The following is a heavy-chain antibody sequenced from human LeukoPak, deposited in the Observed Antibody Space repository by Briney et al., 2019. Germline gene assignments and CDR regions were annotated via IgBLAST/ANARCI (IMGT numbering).Heavy chain of an antibody. J-gene: IGHJ4*02. Sequence: ASVTVSFKASGYTFTSYYMHWVRQAPGQGLEWMGIINPSGGRTTYAQKLQGRVTITRDMSTSTVYMELSSLKSEDTAMYYCARENYYDSTGYKFDYWSQGTLVTVSS. V-gene: IGHV1-46*01. CDR1: GYTFTSYY. CDR3: ARENYYDSTGYKFDY. CDR2: INPSGGRT. D-gene: IGHD3-22*01.